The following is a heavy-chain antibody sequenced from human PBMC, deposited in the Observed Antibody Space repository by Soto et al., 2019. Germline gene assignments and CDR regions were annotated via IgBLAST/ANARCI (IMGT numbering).Heavy chain of an antibody. CDR3: SRGGSLNWSFDL. CDR1: GFTFSSYW. V-gene: IGHV3-74*01. Sequence: EVQLVESGGGLVQPGGSLRLSCAASGFTFSSYWMHWVRQAPGKGLVWVSRINSDGSSTSYADSVKGRFTISRDNAKNTLFLQMNSLRAEDTAVYYCSRGGSLNWSFDLWGRGTLVTVSS. J-gene: IGHJ2*01. D-gene: IGHD1-26*01. CDR2: INSDGSST.